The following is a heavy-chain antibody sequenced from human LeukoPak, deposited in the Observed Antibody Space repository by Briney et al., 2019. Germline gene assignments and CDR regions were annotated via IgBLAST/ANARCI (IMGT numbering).Heavy chain of an antibody. Sequence: ASVKVSCKASGYTFTSYDINWVRQATGQGLEWMGWMNPNSGNTGYAQKFQGRVTITRNTSISTAYMELSSLRSEDTAVYYCARVTAWHSCREDYYYYMDVWGKGTTVTVSS. J-gene: IGHJ6*03. CDR2: MNPNSGNT. V-gene: IGHV1-8*03. CDR3: ARVTAWHSCREDYYYYMDV. CDR1: GYTFTSYD. D-gene: IGHD2-2*01.